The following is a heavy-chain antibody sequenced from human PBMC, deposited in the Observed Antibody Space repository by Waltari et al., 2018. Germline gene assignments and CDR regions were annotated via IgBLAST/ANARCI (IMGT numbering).Heavy chain of an antibody. CDR3: AIRGSTVTTKGAFDI. J-gene: IGHJ3*02. V-gene: IGHV4-31*03. CDR1: GGSISSGGYY. CDR2: IYYSGST. D-gene: IGHD4-17*01. Sequence: QVQLQESGPGLVKPSQTLSLTCTVSGGSISSGGYYWSGIRQHPGKGLEWIGYIYYSGSTYYNPSLTSRVTISVDTSKNQFSLKLSSVTAADTAVYYCAIRGSTVTTKGAFDIWGQGTMVTVSS.